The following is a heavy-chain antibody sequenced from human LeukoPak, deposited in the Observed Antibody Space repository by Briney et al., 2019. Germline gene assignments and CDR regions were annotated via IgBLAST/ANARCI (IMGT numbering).Heavy chain of an antibody. CDR2: ISGNGGTT. D-gene: IGHD6-19*01. Sequence: GGSLRLSCTASGFTFSSYGMDWVRQAPGKGLEWVSVISGNGGTTYYAESVKGRFTISRDNSKSTLYLHMNSLRTEDTAVYYCANAGPDTAVAVHKPFDYWGQGTLVTVSS. V-gene: IGHV3-23*01. J-gene: IGHJ4*02. CDR3: ANAGPDTAVAVHKPFDY. CDR1: GFTFSSYG.